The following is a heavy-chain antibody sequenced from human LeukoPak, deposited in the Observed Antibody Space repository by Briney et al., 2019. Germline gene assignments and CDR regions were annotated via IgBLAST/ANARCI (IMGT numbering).Heavy chain of an antibody. CDR1: GFTFSSYS. CDR2: VSTGSNYI. CDR3: ARDHYYGSGKGAFCDY. V-gene: IGHV3-21*01. D-gene: IGHD3-10*01. J-gene: IGHJ4*02. Sequence: PAGSLRLTCTASGFTFSSYSLNWVRQAPPQGLEWVSSVSTGSNYIYYADSVKGRFTISRDNDTNSLYLQMNSLRAEDTAVYYCARDHYYGSGKGAFCDYWGQGTLVTGSS.